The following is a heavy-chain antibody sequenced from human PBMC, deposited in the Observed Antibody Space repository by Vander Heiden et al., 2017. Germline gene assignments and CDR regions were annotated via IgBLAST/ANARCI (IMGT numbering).Heavy chain of an antibody. Sequence: QVQLVQSGAEVKKPGSSVKVSCKASGGTFSSYAISWVRQAPGQGLEWMGGIIPIFGTANYAQKFQGRVTITADESTSTAYMELSSLRSEDTAVYYCARGVASGHPSYRYGMDVWGQGTTVTVSS. CDR3: ARGVASGHPSYRYGMDV. CDR2: IIPIFGTA. J-gene: IGHJ6*02. V-gene: IGHV1-69*01. CDR1: GGTFSSYA. D-gene: IGHD5-12*01.